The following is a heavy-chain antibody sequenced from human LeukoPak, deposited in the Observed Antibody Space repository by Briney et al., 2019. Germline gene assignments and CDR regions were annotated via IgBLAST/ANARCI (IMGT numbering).Heavy chain of an antibody. J-gene: IGHJ5*02. CDR1: GGSISSGSYY. CDR2: IYTSGIT. CDR3: ARDYNWFDP. Sequence: SETLSLXCTVSGGSISSGSYYWSWIRQPAGKGLEWIGRIYTSGITNYNPSLKSRVTISVDTSKNQFSLKLSSVTAADTAVYYCARDYNWFDPWGQGTLVTVSS. V-gene: IGHV4-61*02.